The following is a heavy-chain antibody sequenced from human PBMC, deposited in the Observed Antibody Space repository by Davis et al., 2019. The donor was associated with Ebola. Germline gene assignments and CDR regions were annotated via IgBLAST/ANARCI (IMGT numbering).Heavy chain of an antibody. J-gene: IGHJ6*02. V-gene: IGHV3-21*01. CDR1: GFTVSSCS. Sequence: GESLKISCAASGFTVSSCSMNWVRQAPGKGLEWVSSISSSSSYIYYADSVKGRFTISRDNAKNSLYLQMNSLRAEDTAVYYCAREDIAAAVYYYYGMDVWGQGTTVTVSS. CDR3: AREDIAAAVYYYYGMDV. D-gene: IGHD6-13*01. CDR2: ISSSSSYI.